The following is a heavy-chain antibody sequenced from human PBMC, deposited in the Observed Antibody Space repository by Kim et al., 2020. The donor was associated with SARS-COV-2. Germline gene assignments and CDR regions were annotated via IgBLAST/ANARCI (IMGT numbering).Heavy chain of an antibody. D-gene: IGHD3-22*01. V-gene: IGHV4-59*10. CDR3: ATYNSVYYYN. Sequence: GNTNYTPSLKSRVTMSVDTSNNQFSLNLTSVTAADTAVYYCATYNSVYYYNWGQGTLVTVSS. J-gene: IGHJ4*02. CDR2: GNT.